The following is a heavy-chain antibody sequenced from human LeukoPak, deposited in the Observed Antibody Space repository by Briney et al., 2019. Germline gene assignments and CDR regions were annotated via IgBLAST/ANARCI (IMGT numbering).Heavy chain of an antibody. J-gene: IGHJ4*02. V-gene: IGHV4-59*12. CDR3: ARGPVRGYSYGSRPLFDY. CDR2: IYYSGST. Sequence: SETLSLTCTVSGGSISSYYWSWIRQPPGKGLEWIGYIYYSGSTNYNPSLKSRVTISVDTSKNQFSLKLSSVTAADTAVYYCARGPVRGYSYGSRPLFDYWGQGTLVTVSS. D-gene: IGHD5-18*01. CDR1: GGSISSYY.